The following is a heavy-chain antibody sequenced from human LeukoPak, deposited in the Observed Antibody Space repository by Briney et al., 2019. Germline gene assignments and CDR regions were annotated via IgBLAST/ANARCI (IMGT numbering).Heavy chain of an antibody. V-gene: IGHV3-64D*06. D-gene: IGHD3-16*02. J-gene: IGHJ6*02. CDR1: GFIFNKHA. CDR3: VRDLSGMDV. Sequence: GGSLRLSCVASGFIFNKHAMSWVRQAPGKGLDYVSVLYSRGTSTYYADSVKGRFTVSRDSSKNTLYLQMSSLRIEDTAIYYCVRDLSGMDVWGRGTTVTVSS. CDR2: LYSRGTST.